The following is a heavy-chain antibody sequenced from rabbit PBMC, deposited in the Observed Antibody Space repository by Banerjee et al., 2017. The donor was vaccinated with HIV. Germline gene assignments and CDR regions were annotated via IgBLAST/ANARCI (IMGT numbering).Heavy chain of an antibody. V-gene: IGHV1S40*01. D-gene: IGHD6-1*01. CDR2: IAAGSSGNT. CDR3: ARSGPSYDSDGYDL. J-gene: IGHJ3*01. CDR1: GFSFSSNYV. Sequence: QSLEESGGDLVKPGASLTLTCTASGFSFSSNYVMCWVRQAPGKGLEWIECIAAGSSGNTGYASWAKGRFTISKTSSTTVTLQLTSLTDADTATYFCARSGPSYDSDGYDLWGQGTLVTVS.